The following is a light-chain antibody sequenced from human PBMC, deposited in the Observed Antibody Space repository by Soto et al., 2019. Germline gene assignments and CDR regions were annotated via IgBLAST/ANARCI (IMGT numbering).Light chain of an antibody. V-gene: IGLV2-8*01. CDR1: RRDGGGYNY. CDR2: EGT. Sequence: QSVLTQPPSASGSPGQTVTIPCTVTRRDGGGYNYVSWYHQYPGRAPQLMIYEGTKRPSGVPDRFSGSKSGNTASLTVSGLQAEDEADYYCSSYAASNNFALVCGGGTQLTVL. CDR3: SSYAASNNFALV. J-gene: IGLJ3*02.